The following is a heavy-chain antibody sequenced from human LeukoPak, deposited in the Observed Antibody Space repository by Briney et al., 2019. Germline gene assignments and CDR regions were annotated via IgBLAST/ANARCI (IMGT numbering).Heavy chain of an antibody. J-gene: IGHJ5*02. V-gene: IGHV4-39*07. CDR1: GGSISSSSYY. D-gene: IGHD6-6*01. CDR2: IYYSGST. CDR3: ARASIARFDP. Sequence: PSETLSLTCTVSGGSISSSSYYWGWIRQPPGKGLEWIGSIYYSGSTYYNPSLKSRVTISVDTSKNQFSLKLSSVTAADTAVYYCARASIARFDPWGQGTLVTVSS.